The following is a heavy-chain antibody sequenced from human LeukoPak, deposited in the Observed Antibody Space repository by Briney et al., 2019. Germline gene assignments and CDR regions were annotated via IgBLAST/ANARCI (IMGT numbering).Heavy chain of an antibody. J-gene: IGHJ5*02. CDR3: ARDSTSVGAFDP. CDR2: IGSSGSTK. V-gene: IGHV3-11*01. Sequence: GGSLRLSCAASGFTFSDYYMSWIRQAPGKGLEWVSYIGSSGSTKYYADSVKGRFTVFRDNAKNSLDLQMNSLRADDTAVYYCARDSTSVGAFDPWGQGALVTVSS. CDR1: GFTFSDYY.